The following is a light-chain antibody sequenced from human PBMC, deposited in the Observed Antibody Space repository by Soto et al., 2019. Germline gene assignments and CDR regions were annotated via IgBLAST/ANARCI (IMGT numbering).Light chain of an antibody. V-gene: IGKV3-15*01. Sequence: ESVWTQSPGTLSLSPVERATLSCRASQSVDSSYLAWYHQRPGQAPRLLIYGASTRATVIPAGFSGSGSGTEFTLTISSLQSEDFAVYYCQQYHSWPPTFGQGTKVDIK. CDR2: GAS. CDR1: QSVDSSY. CDR3: QQYHSWPPT. J-gene: IGKJ1*01.